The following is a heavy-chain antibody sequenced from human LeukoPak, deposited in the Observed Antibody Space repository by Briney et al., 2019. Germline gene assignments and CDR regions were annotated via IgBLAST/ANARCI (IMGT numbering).Heavy chain of an antibody. Sequence: PGGSLRLSCGASGFSFSTYVMSWVRQAPGKGLEWVSGISGSGDSTYYADSVKGRLTISRDRSKNTLYLQMNSLRVEDTAVYYCVVTVTYYYYYYMDVWGKGTTVTVSS. CDR2: ISGSGDST. J-gene: IGHJ6*03. D-gene: IGHD5-18*01. CDR3: VVTVTYYYYYYMDV. CDR1: GFSFSTYV. V-gene: IGHV3-23*01.